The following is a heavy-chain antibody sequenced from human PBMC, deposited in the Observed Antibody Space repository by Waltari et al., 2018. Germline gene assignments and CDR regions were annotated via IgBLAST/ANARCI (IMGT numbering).Heavy chain of an antibody. CDR2: VDYPGKV. V-gene: IGHV4-34*02. CDR3: ARGFVLNYYDSSSDYFDG. J-gene: IGHJ4*02. CDR1: GGTFTGYF. D-gene: IGHD3-22*01. Sequence: QVQLQQWGGLLKPPETLSLSCAVYGGTFTGYFWSWIRQSPGGGLEWIGEVDYPGKVNYNPSLKSRFTISVDTSKNQFSLKTSSLIAADTATYYCARGFVLNYYDSSSDYFDGWSQGTLATVSS.